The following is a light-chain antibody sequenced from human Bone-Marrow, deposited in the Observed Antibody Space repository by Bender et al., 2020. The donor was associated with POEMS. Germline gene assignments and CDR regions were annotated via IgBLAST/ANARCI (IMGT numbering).Light chain of an antibody. CDR2: GEN. V-gene: IGLV3-19*01. CDR3: KSRDNSGNHLV. CDR1: SLRSNS. J-gene: IGLJ3*02. Sequence: SELTQDPALSVALGQTVKITCQGDSLRSNSASWYQQNPGQAPLFVIYGENNRPSGIPDRFSGSSSGNTASLTITGAQAEDEADYYCKSRDNSGNHLVFGGGTKLTVL.